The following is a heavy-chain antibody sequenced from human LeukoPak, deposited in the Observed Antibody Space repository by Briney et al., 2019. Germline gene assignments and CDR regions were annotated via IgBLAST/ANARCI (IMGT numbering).Heavy chain of an antibody. V-gene: IGHV3-23*01. J-gene: IGHJ4*02. Sequence: PGGSLRLSCAASGFTLSSYAMSWVRQAPGKGLEWVSSISGSGGSTYYADSVKGRFTISRDNSKNTLYLQMNSLRAEDTAVYYCAKGAAYSSSAHNFDYWGQGTLVTVSS. D-gene: IGHD6-6*01. CDR3: AKGAAYSSSAHNFDY. CDR1: GFTLSSYA. CDR2: ISGSGGST.